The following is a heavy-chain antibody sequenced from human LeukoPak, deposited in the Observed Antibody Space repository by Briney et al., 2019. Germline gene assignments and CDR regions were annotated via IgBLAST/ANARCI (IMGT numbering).Heavy chain of an antibody. V-gene: IGHV1-2*02. CDR1: GYTFTGYY. Sequence: ASVKLSCKASGYTFTGYYMHWVRQAPGQGLEWMGWINPNSGGTNYAQKFQGRVTMTRDTSISTAYMELSRLRSDDTAVYYCARSTRLYYYGSGSYFTHFDYWGQGTLVTVSS. CDR2: INPNSGGT. CDR3: ARSTRLYYYGSGSYFTHFDY. J-gene: IGHJ4*02. D-gene: IGHD3-10*01.